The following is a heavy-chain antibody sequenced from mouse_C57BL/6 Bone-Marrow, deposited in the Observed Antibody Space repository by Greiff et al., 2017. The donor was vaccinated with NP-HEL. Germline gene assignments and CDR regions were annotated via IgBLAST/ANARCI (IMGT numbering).Heavy chain of an antibody. J-gene: IGHJ4*01. Sequence: EVQVVESGAELVRPGASVKLSCTASGFNIKDDYMHWVKQRPEQGLEWIGWIDPENGDTEYASKFQGKATITADTSSNTAYLQLSSLTSEDTAVYYCTTGYGNYDAMDYWGQGTSVTVSS. CDR1: GFNIKDDY. CDR3: TTGYGNYDAMDY. V-gene: IGHV14-4*01. CDR2: IDPENGDT. D-gene: IGHD2-10*02.